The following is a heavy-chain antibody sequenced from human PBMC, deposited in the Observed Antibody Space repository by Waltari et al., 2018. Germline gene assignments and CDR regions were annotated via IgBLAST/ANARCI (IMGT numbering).Heavy chain of an antibody. CDR1: GFIFSSYS. D-gene: IGHD3-16*01. CDR2: ISKSGSFV. V-gene: IGHV3-21*01. CDR3: TRGVRLEAAWVSYNWFDT. J-gene: IGHJ5*02. Sequence: QLVDSGGGLVKPGGSLRLSCAASGFIFSSYSMHWVRQAPGKGLEWVSSISKSGSFVYYGDSVKGRFTISRDNAKNSLSLQMNNLRVEDTAVYYCTRGVRLEAAWVSYNWFDTWGQGTLVTVSS.